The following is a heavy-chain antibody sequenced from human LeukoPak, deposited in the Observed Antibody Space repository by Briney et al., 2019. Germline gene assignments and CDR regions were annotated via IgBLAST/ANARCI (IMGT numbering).Heavy chain of an antibody. D-gene: IGHD6-13*01. CDR2: INHSGST. CDR3: AKDIAAPD. V-gene: IGHV4-34*01. CDR1: GGSFSGYY. J-gene: IGHJ4*02. Sequence: PSETLSLTCAVYGGSFSGYYWSWIRQPPGKGLEWIGEINHSGSTNYNPSLKSRVTISVDTSENQFSLKLSSVTAADTAVYYCAKDIAAPDWGQGTLVTVSS.